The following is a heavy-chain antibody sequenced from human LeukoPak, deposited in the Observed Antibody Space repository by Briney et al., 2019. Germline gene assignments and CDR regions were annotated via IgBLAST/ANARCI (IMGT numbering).Heavy chain of an antibody. D-gene: IGHD3-10*01. CDR1: GYTFTSYD. V-gene: IGHV1-8*01. CDR3: ARAATMVQGVIITTLRYYYMDV. CDR2: MNPNSGNT. J-gene: IGHJ6*03. Sequence: GASVEVSCKASGYTFTSYDINWVRQATGQGLEWMGWMNPNSGNTGYAQKFQGRVTMTRNTSISTAYMELSSLRSEDTAVYYCARAATMVQGVIITTLRYYYMDVWGKGTTVTVSS.